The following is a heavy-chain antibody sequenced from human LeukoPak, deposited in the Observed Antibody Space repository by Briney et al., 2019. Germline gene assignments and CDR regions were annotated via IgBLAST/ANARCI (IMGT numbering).Heavy chain of an antibody. Sequence: SEALSLTCTVSGGSISSYYWSWIRQPPGKGLEWIGYIYYSGSTNYNPSLKSRVTISVDTSKNQFSLKLSSVTAADTAVYYCATTDSSGHDFDYWGQGTLVTVSS. J-gene: IGHJ4*02. CDR2: IYYSGST. V-gene: IGHV4-59*12. D-gene: IGHD3-22*01. CDR1: GGSISSYY. CDR3: ATTDSSGHDFDY.